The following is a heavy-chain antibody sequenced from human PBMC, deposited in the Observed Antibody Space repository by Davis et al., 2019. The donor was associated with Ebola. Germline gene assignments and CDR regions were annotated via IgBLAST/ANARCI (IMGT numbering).Heavy chain of an antibody. CDR2: ISSYNGNT. D-gene: IGHD6-13*01. CDR1: RYTFTSYG. Sequence: ASVTVSCKASRYTFTSYGISWVRQAPGQGLEWMGWISSYNGNTNYAQKLQGRVTMTTDTSTSTAYLELRSLRSADTAVYYCARAQGEGQLGGDYWGQGTLVTVSS. V-gene: IGHV1-18*01. CDR3: ARAQGEGQLGGDY. J-gene: IGHJ4*02.